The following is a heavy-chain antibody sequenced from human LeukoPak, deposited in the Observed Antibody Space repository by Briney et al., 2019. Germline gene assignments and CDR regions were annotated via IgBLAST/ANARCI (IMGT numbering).Heavy chain of an antibody. CDR1: GGSISSYY. D-gene: IGHD1/OR15-1a*01. J-gene: IGHJ4*02. CDR3: ARGRTPTDY. V-gene: IGHV4-59*01. Sequence: SETLSLTCTVSGGSISSYYWSWVRQPPGKGLEWIGCIYYRGTTNYNPSLESRVSMSVDTSKKQFSLKLSSVTAADTAVYYCARGRTPTDYWGQGSLVTVSS. CDR2: IYYRGTT.